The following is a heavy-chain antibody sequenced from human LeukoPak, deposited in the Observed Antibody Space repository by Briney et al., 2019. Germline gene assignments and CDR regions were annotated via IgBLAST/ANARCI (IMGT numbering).Heavy chain of an antibody. CDR1: SGSISSGSSY. V-gene: IGHV4-61*10. CDR3: ARSMVRGVTKYYFDY. Sequence: SETLSLTCTVSSGSISSGSSYWSWIRQPAGKGLEWIGYIYYSGSTNYNPSLKSRVTISVDTSKNQFSLKLSSVTAADTAVYYCARSMVRGVTKYYFDYWGQGTLVTVSS. CDR2: IYYSGST. J-gene: IGHJ4*02. D-gene: IGHD3-10*01.